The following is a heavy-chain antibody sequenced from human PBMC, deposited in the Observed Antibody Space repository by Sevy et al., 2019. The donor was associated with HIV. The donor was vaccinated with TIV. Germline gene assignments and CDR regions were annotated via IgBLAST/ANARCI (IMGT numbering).Heavy chain of an antibody. J-gene: IGHJ3*02. V-gene: IGHV3-23*01. D-gene: IGHD1-26*01. Sequence: GGSLRLSCAASGFTFSNYAMSWVRQAPGKGLEWFSTISGSGGSTYYADSVKGRFTISRDNSKSTLYVQMNSLRAEDTAVYYCAKDPYSGSYRPDAFHIWGQGTVVTVSS. CDR2: ISGSGGST. CDR3: AKDPYSGSYRPDAFHI. CDR1: GFTFSNYA.